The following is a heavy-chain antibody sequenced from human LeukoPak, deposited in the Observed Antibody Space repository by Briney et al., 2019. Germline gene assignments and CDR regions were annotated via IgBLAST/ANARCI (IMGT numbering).Heavy chain of an antibody. CDR1: GFTVSSNY. CDR3: AKDQGTYYYDSSGSNWFDP. J-gene: IGHJ5*02. Sequence: GGSLRLSCAASGFTVSSNYMSWVRQAPGKRLEWVSVIYSGGSTYYADSVKGRFTISRDNSKNTLYLQMNSLRAEDTAVYYCAKDQGTYYYDSSGSNWFDPWGQGTLVTVSS. CDR2: IYSGGST. D-gene: IGHD3-22*01. V-gene: IGHV3-66*01.